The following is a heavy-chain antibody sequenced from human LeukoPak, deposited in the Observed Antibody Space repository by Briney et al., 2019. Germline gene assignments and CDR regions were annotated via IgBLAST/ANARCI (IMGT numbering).Heavy chain of an antibody. J-gene: IGHJ6*02. D-gene: IGHD2-15*01. CDR2: IYYSGST. CDR3: ARDRPLYRSGGSYCYYYYGMDV. CDR1: GGSISSYY. Sequence: SETLSLTCTVSGGSISSYYWSWIRQPPGKGLEWIGYIYYSGSTNYNPSLKSRVTISADTSKNQFSLKLSSVTAADTAVYYCARDRPLYRSGGSYCYYYYGMDVWGQGTTVTVSS. V-gene: IGHV4-59*01.